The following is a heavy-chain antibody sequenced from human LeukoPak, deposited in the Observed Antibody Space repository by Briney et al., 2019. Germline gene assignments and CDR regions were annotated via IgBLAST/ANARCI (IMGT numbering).Heavy chain of an antibody. CDR1: GGSISTYY. D-gene: IGHD6-13*01. Sequence: PSETLSLICTVSGGSISTYYWSWIRQPVGKGLEWIGHIKTSGSTHYNPSLRSRITMSVDTSKNQFSLNLSSVTAADTAVYYCARVWQLVRGFDPWGQGTLVTVSS. CDR2: IKTSGST. V-gene: IGHV4-4*07. J-gene: IGHJ5*02. CDR3: ARVWQLVRGFDP.